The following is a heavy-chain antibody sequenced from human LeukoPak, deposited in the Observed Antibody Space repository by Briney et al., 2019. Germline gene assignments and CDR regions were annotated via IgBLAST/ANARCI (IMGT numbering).Heavy chain of an antibody. Sequence: GGSLRLSCAASGLTFSRYSMKWVRQAPGKGLEWVSYISSGSRYIYYADSVKGRLTISRDTAKNSLYLQMNSLRAEDTSVYYCANTVRFGGALRGDWGQGTLVTVSS. CDR1: GLTFSRYS. CDR3: ANTVRFGGALRGD. V-gene: IGHV3-21*01. J-gene: IGHJ4*02. D-gene: IGHD3-16*01. CDR2: ISSGSRYI.